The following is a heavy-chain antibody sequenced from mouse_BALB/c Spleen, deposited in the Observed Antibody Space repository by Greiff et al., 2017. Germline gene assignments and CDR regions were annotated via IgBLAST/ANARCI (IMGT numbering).Heavy chain of an antibody. Sequence: DVMLVESGGDLVKPGGSLKLSCAASGFTFSSYGMSWVRQTPDKRLEWVATISSGGSYTYYPDSVKGRFTISRDNAKNTLYLQMSSLKSEDTAMYYCARRGDYGSSYDYYAMDYWGQGTSVTVSS. J-gene: IGHJ4*01. CDR1: GFTFSSYG. CDR2: ISSGGSYT. D-gene: IGHD1-1*01. V-gene: IGHV5-6*02. CDR3: ARRGDYGSSYDYYAMDY.